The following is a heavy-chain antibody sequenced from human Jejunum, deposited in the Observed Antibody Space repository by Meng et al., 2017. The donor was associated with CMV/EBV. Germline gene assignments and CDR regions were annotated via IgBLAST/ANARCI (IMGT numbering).Heavy chain of an antibody. CDR2: FYYTGST. CDR1: SGSITDYY. CDR3: ARAAVDTGDFDL. Sequence: QVQLPESAPGLVKPSATLALTCHVSSGSITDYYWSWIRQPAGKRLEWIGRFYYTGSTNYNPSLENRVTMSLDTSKNRFSLNLSSVTAADTAVYYCARAAVDTGDFDLWGLGILVTVSS. D-gene: IGHD6-25*01. J-gene: IGHJ4*02. V-gene: IGHV4-4*07.